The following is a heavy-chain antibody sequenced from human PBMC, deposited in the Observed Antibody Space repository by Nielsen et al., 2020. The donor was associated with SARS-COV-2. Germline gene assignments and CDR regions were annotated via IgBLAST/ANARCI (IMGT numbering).Heavy chain of an antibody. CDR3: AREDYGGNSFDY. CDR2: ISSSSSYI. Sequence: GESLKISCVASGFTFSNYAMSWVRQAPGKGLEWVSSISSSSSYIYYADSVKGRFTISRDNAKNSLYLQMNSLRAEDTAVYYCAREDYGGNSFDYWGQGTLVTVSS. CDR1: GFTFSNYA. J-gene: IGHJ4*02. D-gene: IGHD4-23*01. V-gene: IGHV3-21*01.